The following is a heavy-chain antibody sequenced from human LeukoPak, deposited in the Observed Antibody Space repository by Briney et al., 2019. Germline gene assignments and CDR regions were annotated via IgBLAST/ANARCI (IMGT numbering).Heavy chain of an antibody. CDR2: IYYSGST. CDR3: ARGAMVATYDSFCY. D-gene: IGHD5-12*01. Sequence: SETLSLTCTVSGGSISSSSYYWGWIRQPPGKGLEWIGNIYYSGSTYYNPSLKSRVTISVDTSKNQFSLKLSSVTAADTAVYYCARGAMVATYDSFCYWGQGTLVTVSS. CDR1: GGSISSSSYY. V-gene: IGHV4-39*07. J-gene: IGHJ4*02.